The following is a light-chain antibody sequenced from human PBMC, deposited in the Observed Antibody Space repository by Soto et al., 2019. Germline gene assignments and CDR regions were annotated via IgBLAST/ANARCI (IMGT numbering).Light chain of an antibody. CDR1: QSVSRH. CDR2: NAS. CDR3: LQYSDWPPRYT. J-gene: IGKJ2*01. V-gene: IGKV3-15*01. Sequence: EIVLTQSPATLSVSPGESATLSCRASQSVSRHLARYQQKPGQAPRVLIYNASTRATGIPATFSGSGSGTEFTLTISSLQSEDFAVYYCLQYSDWPPRYTFGQGTKLEIK.